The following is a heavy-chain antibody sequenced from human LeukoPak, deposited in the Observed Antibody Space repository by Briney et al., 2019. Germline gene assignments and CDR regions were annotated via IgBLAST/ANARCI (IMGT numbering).Heavy chain of an antibody. CDR1: GGSISSYY. CDR3: ARVRDCSSTRCYPLDAFDI. CDR2: IYYSGST. D-gene: IGHD2-2*01. J-gene: IGHJ3*02. V-gene: IGHV4-59*01. Sequence: SETLSLTCTVSGGSISSYYWSWIRQPPGKGLEWIGYIYYSGSTNYNPSLKSRVTISVDTSKNQFSLKLSSVTAADTAVYYCARVRDCSSTRCYPLDAFDIWGQGTMVTVSS.